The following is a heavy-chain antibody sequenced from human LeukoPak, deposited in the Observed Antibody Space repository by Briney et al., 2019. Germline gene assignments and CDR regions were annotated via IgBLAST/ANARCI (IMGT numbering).Heavy chain of an antibody. D-gene: IGHD3-22*01. J-gene: IGHJ4*02. CDR1: GGSISSSSYS. Sequence: PSETLSLTCTVSGGSISSSSYSWGWIRQPPGKGLEWIGSIYYSGSTYYNPSLKSRVTISVDTSKNQFSLKLSSVTAADTAVYYCATDYYDSSGYGDYWGQGTLVTVSS. CDR2: IYYSGST. CDR3: ATDYYDSSGYGDY. V-gene: IGHV4-39*01.